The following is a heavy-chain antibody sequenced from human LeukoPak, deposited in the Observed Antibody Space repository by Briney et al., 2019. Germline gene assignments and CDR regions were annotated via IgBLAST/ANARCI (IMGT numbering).Heavy chain of an antibody. V-gene: IGHV1-2*02. J-gene: IGHJ5*02. D-gene: IGHD3-3*01. CDR2: TNPNSGGT. CDR1: GYTFTGYY. CDR3: ARPYDFWSGTYNWFDP. Sequence: ASVKVSCKASGYTFTGYYMHWVRQAPGQGLEWMGWTNPNSGGTNYAQKFQGRVTMTRDTSISTAYMELSRLRSDDTAVYYCARPYDFWSGTYNWFDPWGQGTLVTVSS.